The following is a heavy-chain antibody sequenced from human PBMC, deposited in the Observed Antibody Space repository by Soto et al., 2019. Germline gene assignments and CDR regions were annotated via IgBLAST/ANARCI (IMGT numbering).Heavy chain of an antibody. V-gene: IGHV3-23*01. CDR3: ARAKAVVIAALDI. D-gene: IGHD2-21*01. Sequence: EVELLESGGGLVQPGGSLRLSCKASGFMFNNSAMTWVRQAPGQGLQWVASVSDNGGSRGGRYYADSVKGRFTISRDNSKNTLYLQLDSLTGADTAVYYCARAKAVVIAALDIWGQGTMVTVSS. J-gene: IGHJ3*02. CDR1: GFMFNNSA. CDR2: VSDNGGSRGGR.